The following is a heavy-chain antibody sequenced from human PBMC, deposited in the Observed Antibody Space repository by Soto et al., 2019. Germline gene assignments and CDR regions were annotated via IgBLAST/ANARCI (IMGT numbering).Heavy chain of an antibody. CDR1: GGSISGHY. CDR2: VHYSGST. CDR3: ARHKWAKNWFDP. D-gene: IGHD1-26*01. V-gene: IGHV4-59*08. J-gene: IGHJ5*02. Sequence: QVQLQESGPRVVKPSETLSLTCTVSGGSISGHYCSWIRQPPGKGLEWIGYVHYSGSTNYNPSPESRVSISVDTSKNQSSLKLNSVTAADTAVYYCARHKWAKNWFDPWGQGTLVTVSS.